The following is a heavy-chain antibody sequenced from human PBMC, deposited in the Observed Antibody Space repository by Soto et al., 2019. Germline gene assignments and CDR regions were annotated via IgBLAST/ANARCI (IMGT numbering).Heavy chain of an antibody. V-gene: IGHV3-53*01. J-gene: IGHJ3*01. CDR1: GFSVTSFY. D-gene: IGHD3-3*01. CDR3: ERESLLEWLVGVRGWAFDV. CDR2: IRNDGSA. Sequence: QPGGSLRLSCAASGFSVTSFYMTWVRQAPGRGLEWVSLIRNDGSASYADSVKGRFTISRDNSKKTLYLQMDSLRAEDTAVYYCERESLLEWLVGVRGWAFDVWGHGTMVPVSS.